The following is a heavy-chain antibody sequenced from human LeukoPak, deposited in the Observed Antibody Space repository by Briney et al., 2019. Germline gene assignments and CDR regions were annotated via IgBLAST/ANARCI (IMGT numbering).Heavy chain of an antibody. D-gene: IGHD6-6*01. CDR2: IKQDGSEK. CDR1: GFTCSSFW. V-gene: IGHV3-7*01. Sequence: PGGSLRLSCVASGFTCSSFWMTWVRQTPGKGLEGLANIKQDGSEKYYVDSVKGRFTISRDNAKNSLYLQMNSLRAEDTAVYYCARGVGSSLLFDSWGQGTLVTVSS. J-gene: IGHJ4*02. CDR3: ARGVGSSLLFDS.